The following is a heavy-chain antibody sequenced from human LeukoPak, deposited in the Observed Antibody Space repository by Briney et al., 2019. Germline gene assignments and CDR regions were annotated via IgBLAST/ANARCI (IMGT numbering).Heavy chain of an antibody. J-gene: IGHJ4*02. D-gene: IGHD6-19*01. V-gene: IGHV3-23*01. CDR2: ISGSGGST. CDR1: GFTFSSYA. CDR3: AKIGGSGWMEFDY. Sequence: GGSLRLSCAASGFTFSSYAMSWVRQAPGKGLEWVSAISGSGGSTYCADSVKGRFTISRDNSKNTLYLQMNSLRAEDTAVYYCAKIGGSGWMEFDYWGQGTLVTVSS.